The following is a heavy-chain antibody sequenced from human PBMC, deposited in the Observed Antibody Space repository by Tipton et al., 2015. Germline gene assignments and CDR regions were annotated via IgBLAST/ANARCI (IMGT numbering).Heavy chain of an antibody. J-gene: IGHJ4*02. Sequence: GSLRLSCAVSGLPFSDSAIHWVRQPPGKGLEWIGRIRTKFNSNATAYAASVKGRFTISRDDSQSTAFLQMDSLKTEDTAVYYCTRWDCTRVYPDYWGQGTPVTVSS. CDR2: IRTKFNSNAT. V-gene: IGHV3-73*01. CDR3: TRWDCTRVYPDY. D-gene: IGHD2-8*02. CDR1: GLPFSDSA.